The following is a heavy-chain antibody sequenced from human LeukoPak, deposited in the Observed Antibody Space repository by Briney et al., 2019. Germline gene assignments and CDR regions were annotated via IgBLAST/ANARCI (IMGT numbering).Heavy chain of an antibody. Sequence: ASETLSLTCTVSGGSMSTSDNYWNWIRQPAGKGLEWIGRIYTSGSTTYNPSLKSRVTMSLDTSKNQVSLKLSSVTAADTAVYYCARIFCSGGNYYHFDYWGQGTLVTVSS. V-gene: IGHV4-61*02. CDR2: IYTSGST. CDR3: ARIFCSGGNYYHFDY. CDR1: GGSMSTSDNY. D-gene: IGHD2-15*01. J-gene: IGHJ4*02.